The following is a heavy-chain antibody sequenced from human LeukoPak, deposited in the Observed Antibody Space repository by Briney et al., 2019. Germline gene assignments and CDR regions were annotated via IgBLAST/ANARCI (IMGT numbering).Heavy chain of an antibody. CDR3: AKGWGAADY. J-gene: IGHJ4*02. Sequence: GGSLRLSCVASGFTFRNYAVSWVRQAPGKGLEWVSLISGNGGSTYYADSVKGRFTISRDNSKNTLYLQMSSLRVEDTAVYYCAKGWGAADYWGQGTLVTVSS. D-gene: IGHD3-16*01. CDR1: GFTFRNYA. CDR2: ISGNGGST. V-gene: IGHV3-23*01.